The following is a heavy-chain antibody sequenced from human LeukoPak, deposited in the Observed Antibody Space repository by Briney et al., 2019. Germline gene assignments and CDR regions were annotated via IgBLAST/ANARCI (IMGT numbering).Heavy chain of an antibody. V-gene: IGHV3-53*01. CDR1: GFTFSSYW. J-gene: IGHJ3*02. CDR3: ARIGTMTTDAFDI. CDR2: IYSGGST. Sequence: GGSLRLSCAASGFTFSSYWMHWVRQAPGKGLEWVSVIYSGGSTYYADSVKGRFTISRDNSKNTLYLQMNSLRAEDTAVYYCARIGTMTTDAFDIWGQGTMVTVSS. D-gene: IGHD4-17*01.